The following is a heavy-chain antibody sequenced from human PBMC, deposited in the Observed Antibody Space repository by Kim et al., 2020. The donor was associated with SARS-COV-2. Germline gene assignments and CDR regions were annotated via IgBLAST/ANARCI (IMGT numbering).Heavy chain of an antibody. D-gene: IGHD6-19*01. CDR3: ARRAVVDTVLQI. V-gene: IGHV7-4-1*02. CDR2: VNTYSGIA. Sequence: ASVKVSCKASGYTFTDLGLNWVRQAPGQGLEWMGWVNTYSGIATYAQGLTGRLVFSLDTSVSTAYLHITSLKAEDTAVYYCARRAVVDTVLQIWGQGTLVTVSS. J-gene: IGHJ4*02. CDR1: GYTFTDLG.